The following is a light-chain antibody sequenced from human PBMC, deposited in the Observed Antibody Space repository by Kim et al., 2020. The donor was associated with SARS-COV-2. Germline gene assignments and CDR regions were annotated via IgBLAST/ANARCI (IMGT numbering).Light chain of an antibody. CDR2: GAS. Sequence: LSPGKRATVSCRASQSVSSSYLAWYQQKPGQAPRLLIYGASSRATGIPDRFSGSGSGTDFTLTISRLEPEDFAVYYCQQYGSSLYSFGQGTKLEI. CDR1: QSVSSSY. CDR3: QQYGSSLYS. V-gene: IGKV3-20*01. J-gene: IGKJ2*03.